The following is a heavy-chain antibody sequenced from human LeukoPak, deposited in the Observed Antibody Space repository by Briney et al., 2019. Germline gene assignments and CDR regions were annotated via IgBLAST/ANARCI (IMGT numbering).Heavy chain of an antibody. CDR2: IGTAGDT. J-gene: IGHJ3*02. V-gene: IGHV3-13*01. D-gene: IGHD1-26*01. Sequence: GGSLRLSCAASGFTFSSYDMHWVRQATGKGLEWVSAIGTAGDTYYPGSVKGRFTISRENAKNSLYLQMNSQRAGDTAVYYCARAVGASDAFDIWGQGTMVTVSS. CDR1: GFTFSSYD. CDR3: ARAVGASDAFDI.